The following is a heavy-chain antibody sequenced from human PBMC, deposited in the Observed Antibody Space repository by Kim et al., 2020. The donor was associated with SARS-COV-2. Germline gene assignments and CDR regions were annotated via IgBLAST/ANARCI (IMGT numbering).Heavy chain of an antibody. Sequence: PALSRRVTISVDTSKNQFSLKLSSVTAADTAVYYCARGVITIFGVAYFDYWGQGTLVTVSS. CDR3: ARGVITIFGVAYFDY. D-gene: IGHD3-3*01. J-gene: IGHJ4*02. V-gene: IGHV4-59*09.